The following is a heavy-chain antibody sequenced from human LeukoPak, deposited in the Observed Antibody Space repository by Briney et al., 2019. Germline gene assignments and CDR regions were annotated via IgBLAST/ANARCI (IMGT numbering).Heavy chain of an antibody. Sequence: PGGSLRLSCAASGFTFDDYGMSWVRQAPGKGLEWVSYISSSSSTIYYADSVKGRFTISRDNAKNSLYLQMNSLRAEDTAVYYCARGAESVHPLYYDSSGYGYEFDYWGQGTLVTVSS. CDR2: ISSSSSTI. D-gene: IGHD3-22*01. V-gene: IGHV3-48*01. CDR1: GFTFDDYG. J-gene: IGHJ4*02. CDR3: ARGAESVHPLYYDSSGYGYEFDY.